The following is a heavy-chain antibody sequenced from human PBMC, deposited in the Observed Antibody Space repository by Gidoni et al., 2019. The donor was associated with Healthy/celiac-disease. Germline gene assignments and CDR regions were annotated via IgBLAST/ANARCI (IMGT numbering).Heavy chain of an antibody. V-gene: IGHV4-59*01. CDR3: ARERGVVVVPAAIPVRYYYGMDV. D-gene: IGHD2-2*02. CDR2: IYYSGST. Sequence: SWIRQPPGKGLEWIGYIYYSGSTNYNPSLKSRVTISVDTSKNQFSLKLSSVTAADTAVYYCARERGVVVVPAAIPVRYYYGMDVWGQGTTVTVSS. J-gene: IGHJ6*02.